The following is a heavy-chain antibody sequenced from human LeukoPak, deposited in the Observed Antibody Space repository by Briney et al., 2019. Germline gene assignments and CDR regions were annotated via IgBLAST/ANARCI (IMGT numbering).Heavy chain of an antibody. CDR2: ISSSSSYI. CDR3: ARGRMITFGGVIPSFDY. Sequence: GGSLRLSWAAAGFTVSSYSMNWVRQAAGKGREWVSSISSSSSYIYYADSVKGRFTISRDNAKNSLSLQMNSLRAEDTAVYYCARGRMITFGGVIPSFDYWGQGTLVTVSS. D-gene: IGHD3-16*02. V-gene: IGHV3-21*01. CDR1: GFTVSSYS. J-gene: IGHJ4*02.